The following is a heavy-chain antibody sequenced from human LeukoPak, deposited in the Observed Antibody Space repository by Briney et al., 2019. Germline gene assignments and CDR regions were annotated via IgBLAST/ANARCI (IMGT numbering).Heavy chain of an antibody. D-gene: IGHD3-10*01. Sequence: SETLSLTCTVSGDSISSYYWSWIRQPPGKGLEWIGYIYYSGSTYYNPSLKSRVTISVDRSKNQFSLKLSSVTAADTAVYYCARAFMVRGVKGWFDPWGQGTLVTVSS. CDR3: ARAFMVRGVKGWFDP. CDR1: GDSISSYY. CDR2: IYYSGST. V-gene: IGHV4-59*12. J-gene: IGHJ5*02.